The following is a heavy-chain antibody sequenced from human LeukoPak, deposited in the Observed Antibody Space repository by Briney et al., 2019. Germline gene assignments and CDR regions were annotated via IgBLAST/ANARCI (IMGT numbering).Heavy chain of an antibody. CDR1: GGTFSSYA. Sequence: ASVKVSCKASGGTFSSYAISWVRQPPGQGLEWMGGIIPIFGTANYAQKFQGRVTITADESTSTAYMELSSLRSEDTAVYYCARDYYGSGSYYKPFDYWGQGTLVTVSS. V-gene: IGHV1-69*13. D-gene: IGHD3-10*01. J-gene: IGHJ4*02. CDR3: ARDYYGSGSYYKPFDY. CDR2: IIPIFGTA.